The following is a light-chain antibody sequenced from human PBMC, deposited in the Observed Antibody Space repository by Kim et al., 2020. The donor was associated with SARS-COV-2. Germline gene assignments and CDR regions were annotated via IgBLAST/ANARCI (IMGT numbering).Light chain of an antibody. Sequence: EIVMTQSPATLSLSPGERATLSCRASQSVSSNLVWYQQKPGQPPPLLIYDASSRATGIPARFIGGGSGTEFSLTISSLQSQDFAVCYCQQYNNWPRTFGQGT. CDR2: DAS. J-gene: IGKJ1*01. V-gene: IGKV3-15*01. CDR3: QQYNNWPRT. CDR1: QSVSSN.